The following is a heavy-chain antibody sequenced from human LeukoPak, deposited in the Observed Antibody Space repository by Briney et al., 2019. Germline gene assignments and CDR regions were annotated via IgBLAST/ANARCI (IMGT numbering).Heavy chain of an antibody. D-gene: IGHD5-24*01. Sequence: PSETLSLTCTVSGGSISSSSYYWSWIRQPPGKGLEWIGYIYYSGSTNYNPSLKSRVTISVDTSKNQFSLKLSSVTAADTAVYYCARGGDGYNSYYFDYWGQGTLVTVSS. CDR3: ARGGDGYNSYYFDY. V-gene: IGHV4-61*01. CDR1: GGSISSSSYY. CDR2: IYYSGST. J-gene: IGHJ4*02.